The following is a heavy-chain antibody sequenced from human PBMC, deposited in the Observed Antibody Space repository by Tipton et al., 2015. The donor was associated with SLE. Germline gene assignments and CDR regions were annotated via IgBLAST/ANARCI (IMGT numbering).Heavy chain of an antibody. J-gene: IGHJ4*02. CDR1: GGSISSYY. CDR3: AGGGGYLDY. CDR2: IYYSGST. V-gene: IGHV4-59*12. Sequence: TLSLTCTVSGGSISSYYWSWIRQPPGKGLEWIGYIYYSGSTYYNPSLKSRVTISVDTSKNQFSLKLSSVTAADTAVYYCAGGGGYLDYWGQGTLVTVSS. D-gene: IGHD3-16*01.